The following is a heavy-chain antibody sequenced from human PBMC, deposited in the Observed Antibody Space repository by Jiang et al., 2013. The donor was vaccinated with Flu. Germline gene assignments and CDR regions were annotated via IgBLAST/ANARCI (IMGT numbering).Heavy chain of an antibody. V-gene: IGHV4-31*03. Sequence: GPGLVKPSQTLSLTCTVSGGSISSGGYYWSWIRQHPGKGLEWIGYIYYSGSTYYNPSLKSRVTISVDTSKNQFSLKLSSVTAADTAVYYCARFPYYYGLGSPLEGDYWGQGTLVTVSS. D-gene: IGHD3-10*01. CDR3: ARFPYYYGLGSPLEGDY. CDR1: GGSISSGGYY. J-gene: IGHJ4*02. CDR2: IYYSGST.